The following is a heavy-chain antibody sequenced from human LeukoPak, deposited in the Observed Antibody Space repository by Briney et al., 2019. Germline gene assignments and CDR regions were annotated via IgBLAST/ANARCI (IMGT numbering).Heavy chain of an antibody. Sequence: GGSLRPSCEASGFIFNSYVVHWVRQAPGKGLEWVALISYDGTKKYYADSVKGRFTISRDNSKNTLLLQMNSLRPEDTAVYFCARDAVAVTGQFDFWGHGTLVTVSS. CDR1: GFIFNSYV. J-gene: IGHJ4*01. CDR3: ARDAVAVTGQFDF. CDR2: ISYDGTKK. D-gene: IGHD6-19*01. V-gene: IGHV3-30*01.